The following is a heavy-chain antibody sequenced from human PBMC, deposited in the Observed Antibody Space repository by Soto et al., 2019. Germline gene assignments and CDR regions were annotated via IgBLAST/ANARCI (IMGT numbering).Heavy chain of an antibody. Sequence: QVQLVESGGVLVKPGGSLRLSCVASGFTFSDYSMSWFRQAPGKRLEWVSYISGSGTTTRYADSVKGRFTISRDNAKNSLYLQMNSLRAEDTAVYYCARETRTPGYWGQGTLVTVSS. V-gene: IGHV3-11*01. J-gene: IGHJ4*02. CDR1: GFTFSDYS. CDR2: ISGSGTTT. CDR3: ARETRTPGY.